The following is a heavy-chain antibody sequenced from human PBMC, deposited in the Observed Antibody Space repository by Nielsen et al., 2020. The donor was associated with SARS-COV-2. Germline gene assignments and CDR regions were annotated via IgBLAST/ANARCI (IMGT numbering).Heavy chain of an antibody. Sequence: WIRQPPGKGLEWIGYIYYSGSTNYNPSLKSRVTISVDASKNQFSLKLSSVTAADTAVYYCARLIWFGELHSPLWFDPWGQGTLVTVSS. J-gene: IGHJ5*02. CDR2: IYYSGST. V-gene: IGHV4-59*01. CDR3: ARLIWFGELHSPLWFDP. D-gene: IGHD3-10*01.